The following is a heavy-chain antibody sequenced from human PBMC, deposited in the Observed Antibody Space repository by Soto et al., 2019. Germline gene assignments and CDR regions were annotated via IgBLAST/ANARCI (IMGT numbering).Heavy chain of an antibody. CDR1: GFTFRTYW. CDR3: ARDGSTSWYSYDYHGMDV. D-gene: IGHD5-18*01. Sequence: EVQLVESGGGLVQPGGSLRLSCAASGFTFRTYWLSWVRQVPGKGLEWVANINLDGSEKNYVDSVKGRFTISRDNARKSLYLQMSSLRAAYTALYYCARDGSTSWYSYDYHGMDVRGQGTTVTVSS. V-gene: IGHV3-7*05. J-gene: IGHJ6*02. CDR2: INLDGSEK.